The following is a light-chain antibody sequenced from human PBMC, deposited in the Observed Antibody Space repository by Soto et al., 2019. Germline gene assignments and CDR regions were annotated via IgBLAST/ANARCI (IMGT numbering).Light chain of an antibody. CDR3: QQYNTYPWT. Sequence: GDTVTITCRANQSISEFLAWYQQRPGKAPKLLIYDAFGLESGVPSRFGGSGSGTEFTLTINSLQPDDLATYYCQQYNTYPWTVGQGTKVDIK. CDR1: QSISEF. J-gene: IGKJ1*01. V-gene: IGKV1-5*01. CDR2: DAF.